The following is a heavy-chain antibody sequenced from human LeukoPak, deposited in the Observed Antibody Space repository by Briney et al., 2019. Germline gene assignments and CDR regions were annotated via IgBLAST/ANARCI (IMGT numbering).Heavy chain of an antibody. CDR1: GYTFTSYD. V-gene: IGHV1-8*01. J-gene: IGHJ4*02. Sequence: ASVKVSCKASGYTFTSYDINWVRQATGQGLEWMGWMNPNSGNTGYAEKFQGRVTMTRNISIRTAYMELSTLRSDDTAVYYCATGRGYSYGYADYWGQGTLVTVSS. CDR3: ATGRGYSYGYADY. CDR2: MNPNSGNT. D-gene: IGHD5-18*01.